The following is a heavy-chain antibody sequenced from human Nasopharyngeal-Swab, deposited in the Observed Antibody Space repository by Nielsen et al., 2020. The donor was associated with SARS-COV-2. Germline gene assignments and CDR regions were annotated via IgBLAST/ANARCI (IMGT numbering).Heavy chain of an antibody. V-gene: IGHV4-59*01. Sequence: WTRQPPGKGLEWIGYIFYSGSTNYNPSLKSRVTISVDTSKNQFSLKLSSVTAADTAVYYCARVGGSSWYAFDYWGQGTLVTVSS. CDR3: ARVGGSSWYAFDY. CDR2: IFYSGST. D-gene: IGHD6-13*01. J-gene: IGHJ4*02.